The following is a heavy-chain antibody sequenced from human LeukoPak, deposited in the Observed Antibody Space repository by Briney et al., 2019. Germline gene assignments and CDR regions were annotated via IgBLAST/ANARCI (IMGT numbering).Heavy chain of an antibody. CDR3: AKYRLVWLPAPVFDF. J-gene: IGHJ4*02. Sequence: GGSLRLSCAASGFTFSSYWMHWVRQAPGKGLVWVSRINSDGSSTSYADSVKGRFTISRDNAKNTLYLQMNSLRAEDTAVYYCAKYRLVWLPAPVFDFWGQGTLVTVSS. V-gene: IGHV3-74*01. D-gene: IGHD5-24*01. CDR2: INSDGSST. CDR1: GFTFSSYW.